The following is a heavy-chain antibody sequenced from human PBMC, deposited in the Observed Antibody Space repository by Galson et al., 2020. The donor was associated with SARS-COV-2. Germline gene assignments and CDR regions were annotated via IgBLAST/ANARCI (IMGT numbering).Heavy chain of an antibody. V-gene: IGHV4-59*01. D-gene: IGHD3-16*01. CDR2: VYYNGDT. J-gene: IGHJ4*02. CDR1: GGSIRGDY. Sequence: ASETLSLTCTVSGGSIRGDYWSWIRPPPGKGLECIGYVYYNGDTNYNPSLKSRVTISVDTSKNQFSLILNSVTAADTAVYYCAKLGKLGAAHYFDYWGQGTLVTVSS. CDR3: AKLGKLGAAHYFDY.